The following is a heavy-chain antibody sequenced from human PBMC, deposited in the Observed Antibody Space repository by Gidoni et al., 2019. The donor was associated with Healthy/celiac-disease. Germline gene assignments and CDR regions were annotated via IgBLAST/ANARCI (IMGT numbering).Heavy chain of an antibody. CDR3: ARVRYYGSGSSMDV. Sequence: EVQLVESGGGLVQPGGSLRLSCAASGFTFSSYWMSWVRQAPGKGLEWVANIKQDGSEKYYVDSVKGRFTISRDNAKNSLYLQMNSLRAEDTAVYYCARVRYYGSGSSMDVWGQGTTVTVSS. CDR1: GFTFSSYW. V-gene: IGHV3-7*01. D-gene: IGHD3-10*01. J-gene: IGHJ6*02. CDR2: IKQDGSEK.